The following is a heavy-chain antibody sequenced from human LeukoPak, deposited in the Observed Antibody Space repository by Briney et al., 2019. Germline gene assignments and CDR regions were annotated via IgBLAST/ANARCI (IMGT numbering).Heavy chain of an antibody. Sequence: SETLSLTCTVSGGSISSSSYYWGWIRQPPGKGLEWIGNIYHSGSTYHNPSLKSRVSISLDTSRNQFSLKLSSVTAADAAVYYCARTMFRRVNLQYWFDAWGQGTLVTVSS. V-gene: IGHV4-39*01. J-gene: IGHJ5*02. D-gene: IGHD3-10*01. CDR2: IYHSGST. CDR3: ARTMFRRVNLQYWFDA. CDR1: GGSISSSSYY.